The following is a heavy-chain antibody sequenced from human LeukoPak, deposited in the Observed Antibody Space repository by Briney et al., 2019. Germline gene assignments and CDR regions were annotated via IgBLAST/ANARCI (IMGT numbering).Heavy chain of an antibody. V-gene: IGHV3-23*01. CDR2: ISGSGGTT. Sequence: GGSLRLSCAASGFTFSNYAMSWVRQAPGKGLEGVSKISGSGGTTNYADSVKGRFTISRDNSKNTLYLQMNSLRAEDTAVYYCARGGNGESYYTYWGQGTLVTVSS. J-gene: IGHJ4*02. CDR1: GFTFSNYA. D-gene: IGHD1-26*01. CDR3: ARGGNGESYYTY.